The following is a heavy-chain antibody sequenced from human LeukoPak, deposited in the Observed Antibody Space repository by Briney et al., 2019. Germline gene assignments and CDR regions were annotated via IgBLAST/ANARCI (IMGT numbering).Heavy chain of an antibody. D-gene: IGHD3-3*01. Sequence: PGGSLRLSCAESGFTFINYAMSWVRQAPGKGLEWVSAISGSSDATYYADSVKGRFTISKDNSKTTLYLQMNSLTAEDTAVYYCAKALGQYTFWAAFDVWGQGTVVTVSS. CDR3: AKALGQYTFWAAFDV. V-gene: IGHV3-23*01. J-gene: IGHJ3*01. CDR1: GFTFINYA. CDR2: ISGSSDAT.